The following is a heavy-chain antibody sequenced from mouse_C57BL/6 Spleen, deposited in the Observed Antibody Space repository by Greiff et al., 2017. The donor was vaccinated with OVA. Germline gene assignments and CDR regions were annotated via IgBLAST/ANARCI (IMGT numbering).Heavy chain of an antibody. J-gene: IGHJ4*01. V-gene: IGHV5-17*01. CDR1: GFTFSDYG. CDR3: ARDGYYEGYYYAMDY. CDR2: ISSGSSTI. D-gene: IGHD2-3*01. Sequence: DVMLVESGGGLVKPGGSLKLSCAASGFTFSDYGMHWVRQAPEKGLEWVAYISSGSSTIYYADTVKGRFTISRDNAKNTLFLQMTSLRSEDTAMYYCARDGYYEGYYYAMDYWGQGTSVTVSS.